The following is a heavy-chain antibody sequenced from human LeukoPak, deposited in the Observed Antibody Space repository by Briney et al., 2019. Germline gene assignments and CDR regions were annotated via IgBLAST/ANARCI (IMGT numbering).Heavy chain of an antibody. CDR3: ARDLGDIVVVVAATDAFDI. Sequence: GGSLRLSCAASGFTFSSYWMSWVRQAPGKGLEWVANIKQDGSEKYYVDSVKGRFTISRDNAKNSLYLQMNSLRAEDTAVYYCARDLGDIVVVVAATDAFDIWGQGTMVTVSS. CDR2: IKQDGSEK. CDR1: GFTFSSYW. V-gene: IGHV3-7*01. D-gene: IGHD2-15*01. J-gene: IGHJ3*02.